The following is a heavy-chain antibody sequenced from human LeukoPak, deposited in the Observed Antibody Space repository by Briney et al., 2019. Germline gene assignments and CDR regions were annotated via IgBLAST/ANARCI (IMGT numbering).Heavy chain of an antibody. Sequence: PGGSLRLSCAASGFTFSGFAMSWVRRTPGKGLEWVSGISGSGDNTLYADSVKGRFTISRDNVQNTLYLQMDSLRAEDTAVYYCARDVGGAGSYWGQGTLVTVSS. J-gene: IGHJ4*02. CDR1: GFTFSGFA. D-gene: IGHD3-10*01. V-gene: IGHV3-23*01. CDR3: ARDVGGAGSY. CDR2: ISGSGDNT.